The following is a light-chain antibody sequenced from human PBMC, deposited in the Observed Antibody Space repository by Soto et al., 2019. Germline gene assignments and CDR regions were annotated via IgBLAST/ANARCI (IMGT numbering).Light chain of an antibody. CDR2: GIS. CDR1: QSINNN. Sequence: EIVLTQSPATLSVSPGERATLSCRASQSINNNYLARYQQKPGQAPRLLIYGISTRATGVPARFSGSGSGTEFTLSISSPQSEDFAVYSCQQYSQWPITFGQGTRLEIK. J-gene: IGKJ5*01. V-gene: IGKV3-15*01. CDR3: QQYSQWPIT.